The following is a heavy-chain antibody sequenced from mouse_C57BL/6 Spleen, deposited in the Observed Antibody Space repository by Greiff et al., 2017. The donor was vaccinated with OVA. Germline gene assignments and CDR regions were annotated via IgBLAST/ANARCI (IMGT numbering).Heavy chain of an antibody. D-gene: IGHD2-4*01. CDR1: GFTFSSYA. CDR2: ISDGGSYT. CDR3: ARVYDYSTFDY. Sequence: EVMLVESGGGLVKPGGSLKLSCAASGFTFSSYAMSWVRQTPEKRLEWVATISDGGSYTYYPDNVKGRFTISRDNAKNNLYLQMSHLKSEDTAMYYCARVYDYSTFDYWGQGTTLTVSS. J-gene: IGHJ2*01. V-gene: IGHV5-4*03.